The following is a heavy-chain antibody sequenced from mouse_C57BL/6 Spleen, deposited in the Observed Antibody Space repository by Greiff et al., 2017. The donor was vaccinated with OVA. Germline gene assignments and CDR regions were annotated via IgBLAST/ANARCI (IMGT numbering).Heavy chain of an antibody. D-gene: IGHD2-14*01. Sequence: VQLKESGPELVKPGASVKMSCKASGYTFTDYNMHWVKQSPGKSLEWIGYINPNNGGTSYNQKFKGKATLTVNKSSSTAYMELRSLTSEDSAVYYCARWVPPYAMDYWGQGTSVTVSS. CDR1: GYTFTDYN. CDR3: ARWVPPYAMDY. CDR2: INPNNGGT. J-gene: IGHJ4*01. V-gene: IGHV1-22*01.